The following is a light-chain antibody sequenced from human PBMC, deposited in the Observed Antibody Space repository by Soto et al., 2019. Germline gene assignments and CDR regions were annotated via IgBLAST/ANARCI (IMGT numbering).Light chain of an antibody. CDR1: SSNVGSYKL. J-gene: IGLJ1*01. CDR2: EVN. CDR3: CSSGGSPTYV. Sequence: QSALTQPASVSGSPGKSITISCTGTSSNVGSYKLVSWYQQHPGKAPKLMIFEVNKRPSGVSNRFSGSKSGNTASLTLSGLKVEDEADYYCCSSGGSPTYVFGTWTKLTVL. V-gene: IGLV2-23*02.